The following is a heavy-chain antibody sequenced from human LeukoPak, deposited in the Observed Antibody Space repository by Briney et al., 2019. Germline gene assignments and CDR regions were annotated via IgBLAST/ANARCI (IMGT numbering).Heavy chain of an antibody. Sequence: PGRSLRPSCAASGFTFSSYGMHWVRQAPGKGLEWVAVIWYDGSNKYYADSVKGRFTISRDNSKNTLYLQMNSLRAEDTAVYYCARGYSSSWYGDAFDIWGQGTMVTVSS. CDR2: IWYDGSNK. J-gene: IGHJ3*02. CDR1: GFTFSSYG. D-gene: IGHD6-13*01. V-gene: IGHV3-33*01. CDR3: ARGYSSSWYGDAFDI.